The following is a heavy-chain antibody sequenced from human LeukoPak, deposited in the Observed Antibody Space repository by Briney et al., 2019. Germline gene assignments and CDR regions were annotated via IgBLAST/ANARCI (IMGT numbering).Heavy chain of an antibody. CDR2: INHSGGT. CDR3: AREGDGSGFDY. D-gene: IGHD3-10*01. J-gene: IGHJ4*02. CDR1: GYSISSGYY. Sequence: SETLSLTCTVSGYSISSGYYWSWIRQPPGKGLEWIGEINHSGGTNYNPSLKSRVTISVDTSKNQFSLKLSSVTAADTAVYYCAREGDGSGFDYWGQGTLVTVSS. V-gene: IGHV4-38-2*02.